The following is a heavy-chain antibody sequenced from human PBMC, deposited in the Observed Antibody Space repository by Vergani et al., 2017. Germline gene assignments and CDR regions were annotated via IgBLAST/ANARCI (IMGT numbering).Heavy chain of an antibody. D-gene: IGHD6-19*01. V-gene: IGHV3-48*04. CDR3: AGSPQIAVTPPFYFDY. Sequence: EVQLVESGGGLVQPGGSLRLSCAASGFTFSSNSMNWVRQAPGKGLEWVSYISSSRSTIYYADSVKGRFTISRDNAKNSMYLQMNSLSAEDPAVYYWAGSPQIAVTPPFYFDYWGQGTLVTVSS. J-gene: IGHJ4*02. CDR1: GFTFSSNS. CDR2: ISSSRSTI.